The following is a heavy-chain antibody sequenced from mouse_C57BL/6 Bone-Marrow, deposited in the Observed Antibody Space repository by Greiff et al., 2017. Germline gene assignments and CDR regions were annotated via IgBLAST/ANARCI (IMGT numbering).Heavy chain of an antibody. Sequence: VQLKQSGTVLARPGASVKMSCKTSGYTFTSYWMHWVKQRPGQGLEWIGAIYPGNSDTSYNQKFKGKAKLTAGTSASTAYMELSSLTNEDSAVYYCTKALFDYWGQGTTLTGSS. CDR1: GYTFTSYW. CDR3: TKALFDY. J-gene: IGHJ2*01. V-gene: IGHV1-5*01. CDR2: IYPGNSDT. D-gene: IGHD3-1*01.